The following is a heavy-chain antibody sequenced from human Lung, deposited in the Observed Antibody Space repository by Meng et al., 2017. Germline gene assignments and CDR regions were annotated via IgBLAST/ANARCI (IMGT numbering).Heavy chain of an antibody. D-gene: IGHD4-11*01. CDR1: GGSFSDYY. V-gene: IGHV4-34*01. J-gene: IGHJ4*02. CDR3: ARGPTTMAHDFDY. CDR2: INHSGST. Sequence: VQLQQWGAGRLKPSETRSLTCVVSGGSFSDYYWSWIRQPPGKGLEWIGEINHSGSTNYNPSLESRATISVDTSQNNLSLKLSSVTAADSAVYYCARGPTTMAHDFDYWGQGTLVTVSS.